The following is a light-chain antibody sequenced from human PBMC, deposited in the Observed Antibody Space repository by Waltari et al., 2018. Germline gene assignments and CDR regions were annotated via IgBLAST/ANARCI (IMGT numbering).Light chain of an antibody. J-gene: IGKJ1*01. V-gene: IGKV1-39*01. CDR1: QSISSN. Sequence: DIQTTPPPLLPSAPVVDGATIPCRASQSISSNFNWYKQNPGKAPKLLSYAASSLQSGVPSRFSGSGSGTEFTLTISSLQPEEFATYYCQQSYITPRTFGQGTKVEIK. CDR3: QQSYITPRT. CDR2: AAS.